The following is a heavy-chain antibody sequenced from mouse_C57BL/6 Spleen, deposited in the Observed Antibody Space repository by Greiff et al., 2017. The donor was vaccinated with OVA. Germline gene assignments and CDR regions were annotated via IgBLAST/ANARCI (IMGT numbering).Heavy chain of an antibody. V-gene: IGHV1-80*01. J-gene: IGHJ3*01. CDR2: IYPGDGDT. D-gene: IGHD2-4*01. CDR3: ARGRDDYDGFAY. Sequence: VKLMESGAELVKPGASVKISCKASGYAFSSYWMNWVKQRPGKGLEWIGQIYPGDGDTNYNGKFKGKATLTADKSSSTAYMQLSSLTSEDSAVYFCARGRDDYDGFAYWGQGTLVTVSA. CDR1: GYAFSSYW.